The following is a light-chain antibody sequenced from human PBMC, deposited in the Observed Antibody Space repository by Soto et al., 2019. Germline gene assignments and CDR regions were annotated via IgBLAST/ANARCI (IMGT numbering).Light chain of an antibody. V-gene: IGLV2-8*01. CDR1: KNDIGVYDF. Sequence: LTQPPSASGSPGQSVTISCTGTKNDIGVYDFVSWYQHHPGKAPRLIIYEVVQRPSGVPDRFSGSKSGNTASLTVSGLQAADEADYFCKSYAGSNTYVFGSGTKSPS. CDR3: KSYAGSNTYV. CDR2: EVV. J-gene: IGLJ1*01.